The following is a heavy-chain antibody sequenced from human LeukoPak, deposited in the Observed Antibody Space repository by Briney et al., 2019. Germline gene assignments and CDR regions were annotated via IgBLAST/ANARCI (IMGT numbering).Heavy chain of an antibody. J-gene: IGHJ4*02. V-gene: IGHV3-30-3*01. CDR3: ARDSRYIVVVPSAIPPNYYLDY. CDR2: ISHEGTNK. Sequence: GRSLRLSCAASGFTFSSYAMHWVRQAPGKGLEWVAVISHEGTNKYYADSVKGRFTISRDNSKKTLYLQMNSLRAEDTAVYYCARDSRYIVVVPSAIPPNYYLDYWGQGTLVTVSS. D-gene: IGHD2-2*01. CDR1: GFTFSSYA.